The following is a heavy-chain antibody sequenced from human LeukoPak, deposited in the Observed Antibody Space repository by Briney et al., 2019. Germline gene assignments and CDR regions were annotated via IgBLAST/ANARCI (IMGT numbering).Heavy chain of an antibody. Sequence: PGGSLRLSCAASELTLSSNYMSWIRQAPGRGLEWVSFIYSGGSTYYADSVRGRFIISKDNSKNTLYLQMNSLRAEDTAVYYCAKLPDYILELKTWFDPWGQGTLVTVSS. V-gene: IGHV3-53*01. CDR3: AKLPDYILELKTWFDP. D-gene: IGHD1-7*01. CDR2: IYSGGST. CDR1: ELTLSSNY. J-gene: IGHJ5*02.